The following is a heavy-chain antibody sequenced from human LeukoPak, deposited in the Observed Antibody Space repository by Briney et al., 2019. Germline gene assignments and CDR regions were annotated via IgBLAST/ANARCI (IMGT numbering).Heavy chain of an antibody. CDR1: GGSVSSRSYY. CDR2: IYYSGST. J-gene: IGHJ5*01. V-gene: IGHV4-39*07. CDR3: ARQRVGGSYNETSCPDINWFDS. Sequence: SETLSLTCTVSGGSVSSRSYYWGWIRQSPGKGLEWTGSIYYSGSTYYNPSLKRRVTILVDTAKNQFSLSLTSVTAADTAMYYCARQRVGGSYNETSCPDINWFDSWGQGTLVTVSS. D-gene: IGHD2-15*01.